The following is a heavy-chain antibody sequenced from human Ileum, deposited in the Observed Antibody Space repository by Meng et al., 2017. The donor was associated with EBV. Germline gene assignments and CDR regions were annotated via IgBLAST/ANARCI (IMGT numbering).Heavy chain of an antibody. V-gene: IGHV4-39*07. CDR1: GGSISSSSYY. D-gene: IGHD3-22*01. CDR3: ARDYYYDSSPTPDY. J-gene: IGHJ4*02. CDR2: FYYSGST. Sequence: QLQLPEPGPGLVKPSETLSLTCTVSGGSISSSSYYWGWIRQPPGKGLEWIGSFYYSGSTYYSPSLKSRVTISVDTSKNQFSLKLSSVTAADTAVYYCARDYYYDSSPTPDYWGQGTLVTVSS.